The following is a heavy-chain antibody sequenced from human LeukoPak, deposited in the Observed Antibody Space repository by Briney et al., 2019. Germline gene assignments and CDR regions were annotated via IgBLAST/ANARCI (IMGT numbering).Heavy chain of an antibody. J-gene: IGHJ4*02. CDR2: IYYTGIT. CDR1: GDSISSSRSSGYY. Sequence: PSETLSLTCTVSGDSISSSRSSGYYWAWIRQPPGKGLQWMGTIYYTGITYYNSALKSRVTMSVDTSKNQIYLNLASMTATDTAVYFCARHTRPNFGYWGLGALVIVSS. D-gene: IGHD6-6*01. V-gene: IGHV4-39*01. CDR3: ARHTRPNFGY.